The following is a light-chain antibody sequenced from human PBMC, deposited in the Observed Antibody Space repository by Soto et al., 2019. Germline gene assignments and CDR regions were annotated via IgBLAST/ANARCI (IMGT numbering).Light chain of an antibody. Sequence: IVMTQSPATLSVSPGETASLSCRAPQNILRNLAWYQHKPGQPPRLLIYGASTRATGIPGRFSGSGSGTESTLTISSLQPDDFATYYCQHYNSYSEAFGQGAKVDIK. CDR1: QNILRN. V-gene: IGKV3-15*01. CDR3: QHYNSYSEA. J-gene: IGKJ1*01. CDR2: GAS.